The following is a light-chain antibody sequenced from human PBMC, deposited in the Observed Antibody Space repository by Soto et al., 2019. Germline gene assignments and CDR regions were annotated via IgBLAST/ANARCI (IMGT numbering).Light chain of an antibody. CDR1: QDIRND. CDR3: LEHSLYPLLT. Sequence: DIRMTQSPSSLSASVGDRVTITCRARQDIRNDLGWYQQKPGRAPRRLIYAASNLQSGVPSRFSGSGSGPEFTLTINSLQPEDFATYYCLEHSLYPLLTFGGGTKVDIK. V-gene: IGKV1-17*01. CDR2: AAS. J-gene: IGKJ4*01.